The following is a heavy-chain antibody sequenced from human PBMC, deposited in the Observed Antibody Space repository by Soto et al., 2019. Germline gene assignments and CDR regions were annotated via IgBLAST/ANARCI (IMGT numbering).Heavy chain of an antibody. CDR3: ARDFVGGDYHFDY. V-gene: IGHV3-33*01. Sequence: QVQLVESGGGVVQPGRSLRLSCAASGFTFSRYAMHWVRQAPGKGLEWVAVIWYDGSSKYYGDSVKGRFTISGDNSNNTLYLQMNSRRAEDTAVYYCARDFVGGDYHFDYWGQGTLVTVSS. CDR1: GFTFSRYA. D-gene: IGHD2-21*02. CDR2: IWYDGSSK. J-gene: IGHJ4*02.